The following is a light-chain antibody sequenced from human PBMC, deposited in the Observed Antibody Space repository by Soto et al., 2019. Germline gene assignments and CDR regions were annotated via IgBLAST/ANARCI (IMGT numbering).Light chain of an antibody. CDR3: QQYGRSSWT. Sequence: EIVLTQSPVTLSLSPLERATLSCTASQSVSSSYLAWYQQKPGQAPRLLIYGTSSRATAIPDRFGGSGSGTDFTLTISRLEPEDFAVYYCQQYGRSSWTFGQGTKVDIK. V-gene: IGKV3-20*01. CDR2: GTS. J-gene: IGKJ1*01. CDR1: QSVSSSY.